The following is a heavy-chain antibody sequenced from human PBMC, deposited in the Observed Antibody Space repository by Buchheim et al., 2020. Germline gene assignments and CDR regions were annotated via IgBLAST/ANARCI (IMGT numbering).Heavy chain of an antibody. D-gene: IGHD3-22*01. CDR3: ARTRYYDSKWYFDF. Sequence: EVQLVQSGAELKKPEESLKISCKGSGYRFTSYWIGWVRQTPGKGLEWMGTFSPVDSQTKYSPSFQDHIIFPLAKPHSTLFLQWGNLTASDTAVYFCARTRYYDSKWYFDFGGRGAL. J-gene: IGHJ2*01. CDR1: GYRFTSYW. CDR2: FSPVDSQT. V-gene: IGHV5-51*01.